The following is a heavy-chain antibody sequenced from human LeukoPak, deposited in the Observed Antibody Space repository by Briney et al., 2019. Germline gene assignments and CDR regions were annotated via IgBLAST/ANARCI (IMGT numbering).Heavy chain of an antibody. CDR2: ISYDGSNK. J-gene: IGHJ6*02. V-gene: IGHV3-30*04. D-gene: IGHD1-26*01. CDR3: ASSGYYYYYGMDV. CDR1: GFTFSSYA. Sequence: PGGSLRLSCAASGFTFSSYAMHWVRQAPGKGLEWVAVISYDGSNKYYADSVKGRFTISRDNSKNTMYLQMNSLRAEDTAVYYCASSGYYYYYGMDVWGQGTTVTVSS.